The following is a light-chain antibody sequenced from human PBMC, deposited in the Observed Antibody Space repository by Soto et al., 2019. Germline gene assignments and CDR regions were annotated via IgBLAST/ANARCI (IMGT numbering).Light chain of an antibody. CDR1: QSISGW. CDR3: QQYNSYLYT. CDR2: DVS. Sequence: DIQMTQSPSTLSASVGDRVTITCRASQSISGWLAWYQQKPGKAPKLLIYDVSSLESGVPSRFSGSGSGTEFTLAISSLQPDDFATYYCQQYNSYLYTFGQGTKLEIK. J-gene: IGKJ2*01. V-gene: IGKV1-5*01.